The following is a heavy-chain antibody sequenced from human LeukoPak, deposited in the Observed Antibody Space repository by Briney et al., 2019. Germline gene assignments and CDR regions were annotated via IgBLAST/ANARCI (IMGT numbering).Heavy chain of an antibody. CDR3: ARGYYDSSGDNWFDP. CDR1: GGSISSYY. V-gene: IGHV4-59*01. J-gene: IGHJ5*02. Sequence: SETLSLTCTVSGGSISSYYWSWIRQPPGKGLEGIGYIYYSGSTNYNPSLKSRVTISVDTSKNQFSLKLSSVTAADTAVYYCARGYYDSSGDNWFDPWGQGTLVTVSS. CDR2: IYYSGST. D-gene: IGHD3-22*01.